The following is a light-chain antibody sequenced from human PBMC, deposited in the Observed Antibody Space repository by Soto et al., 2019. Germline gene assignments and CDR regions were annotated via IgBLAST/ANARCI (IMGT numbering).Light chain of an antibody. CDR1: QSVSSY. CDR3: QQRSNRPPT. CDR2: DAS. Sequence: EIVLTQSPGTLSLSPGERATLSCRASQSVSSYLAWYQQKPGQAPRLLIYDASNRATGIPGRFSGSGSGTDFTLTISSRQPEDFAVYYCQQRSNRPPTFGQGTRVEIK. V-gene: IGKV3-11*01. J-gene: IGKJ5*01.